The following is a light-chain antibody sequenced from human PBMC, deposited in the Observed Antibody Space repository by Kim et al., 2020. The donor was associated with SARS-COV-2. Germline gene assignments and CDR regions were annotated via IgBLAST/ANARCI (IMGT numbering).Light chain of an antibody. Sequence: SPGERATLTCRASQSVTGTYLAWYHQRPGQPPRLLISDASNRATGTPDRFSGTGSGTDFTLTISRLEPEDLGVYYCQQYGDSPKTFGQGTKVDIK. CDR1: QSVTGTY. J-gene: IGKJ1*01. CDR3: QQYGDSPKT. CDR2: DAS. V-gene: IGKV3-20*01.